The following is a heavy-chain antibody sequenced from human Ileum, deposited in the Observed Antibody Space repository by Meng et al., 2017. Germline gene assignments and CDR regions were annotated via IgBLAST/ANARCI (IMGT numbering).Heavy chain of an antibody. CDR3: ASLGPRTAAGRVYYFDY. CDR1: GGSSSSGNW. V-gene: IGHV4-4*02. D-gene: IGHD6-13*01. Sequence: VKVQESGQGLVQPSAPLYLPCAVSGGSSSSGNWLSCDRQPPGKGLEWIGEIYHSGSTNYNPSLKNRVTISVDKSKHKFSLKLSSVTAADTAVYYCASLGPRTAAGRVYYFDYWGQGTLVTVSS. CDR2: IYHSGST. J-gene: IGHJ4*02.